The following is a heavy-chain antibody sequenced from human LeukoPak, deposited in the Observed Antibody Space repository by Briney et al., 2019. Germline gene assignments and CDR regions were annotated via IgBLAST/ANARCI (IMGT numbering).Heavy chain of an antibody. V-gene: IGHV1-2*02. D-gene: IGHD3-16*01. Sequence: ASVKVSGKASGYTFSGYYMHWVRQAPGQGLEWMGWINPNSGGTKYVQKFQGRVTMTRDTSISTAYMELSRLRSDDTAVYYCASGSLASYFDHWGQGTLVTVSS. J-gene: IGHJ4*02. CDR2: INPNSGGT. CDR3: ASGSLASYFDH. CDR1: GYTFSGYY.